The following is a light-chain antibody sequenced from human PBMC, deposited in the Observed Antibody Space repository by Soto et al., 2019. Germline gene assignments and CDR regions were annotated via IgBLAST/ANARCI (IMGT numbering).Light chain of an antibody. V-gene: IGLV2-23*02. CDR1: SSNVGSYKL. J-gene: IGLJ1*01. Sequence: QSALTQPASVSGSPGQSITISCTGTSSNVGSYKLVSWYQQHPGKAPKLMIFEVNKRPSGVSNRFSGSKSGNTASLTISGHKVEDEADYYCCSSGGSPTYVFGTGPKVTVL. CDR2: EVN. CDR3: CSSGGSPTYV.